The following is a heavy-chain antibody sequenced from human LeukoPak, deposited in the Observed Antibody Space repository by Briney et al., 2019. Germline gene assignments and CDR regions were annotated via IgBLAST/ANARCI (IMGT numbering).Heavy chain of an antibody. CDR1: GGSISSGGYY. Sequence: SQTLSLTCTVSGGSISSGGYYWSWIRQHPGKGLEWIGYIYYSGSTYYNPSLKSRVTISVDTSKNQFSLKLSSVTAADTAVYYCAGYNYYDTSGYYRSDYWGQGTLVTVSS. D-gene: IGHD3-22*01. CDR3: AGYNYYDTSGYYRSDY. V-gene: IGHV4-31*03. CDR2: IYYSGST. J-gene: IGHJ4*02.